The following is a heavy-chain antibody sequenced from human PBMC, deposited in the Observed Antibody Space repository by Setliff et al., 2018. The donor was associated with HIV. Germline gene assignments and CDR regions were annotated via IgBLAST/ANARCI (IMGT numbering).Heavy chain of an antibody. V-gene: IGHV3-74*01. D-gene: IGHD2-15*01. Sequence: PGGSLRLSCTASGVTFSSYWMHWVRQVPGKGLLWVSRINGDGDTTYYADSVKGRFTISRDNSKKMLYLQMNSLRAEDTAVYYCAKCGGTCWHNFFGPWGQGTLVTVSS. J-gene: IGHJ5*02. CDR2: INGDGDTT. CDR1: GVTFSSYW. CDR3: AKCGGTCWHNFFGP.